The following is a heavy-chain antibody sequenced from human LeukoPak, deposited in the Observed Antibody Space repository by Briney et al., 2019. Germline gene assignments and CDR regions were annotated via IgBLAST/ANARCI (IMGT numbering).Heavy chain of an antibody. D-gene: IGHD3-10*01. Sequence: GGSLRLSCAASGFTFSDYYMSWLRQAPGRGLEGVSYISSSGSTIYYADSVKGRFTISRDNAKNSLYLQMNSLRAEDTAVYYCARDQGGSGSYSDLRWGQGTLVTVSS. CDR3: ARDQGGSGSYSDLR. CDR1: GFTFSDYY. V-gene: IGHV3-11*01. J-gene: IGHJ4*02. CDR2: ISSSGSTI.